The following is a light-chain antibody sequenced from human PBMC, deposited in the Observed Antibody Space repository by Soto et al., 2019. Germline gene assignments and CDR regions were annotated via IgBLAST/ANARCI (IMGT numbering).Light chain of an antibody. V-gene: IGLV2-8*01. Sequence: QSVLTQPHSASGSPGQLVTISSTTNSSDVGGYNYVSWYQHHPGKAPKLIIYEVDDRPSGVPDRFSGSKSGNTASLTVSGIQAEDEADYYCSSYVGSNNFPYVFGTGTKVTVL. CDR1: SSDVGGYNY. J-gene: IGLJ1*01. CDR2: EVD. CDR3: SSYVGSNNFPYV.